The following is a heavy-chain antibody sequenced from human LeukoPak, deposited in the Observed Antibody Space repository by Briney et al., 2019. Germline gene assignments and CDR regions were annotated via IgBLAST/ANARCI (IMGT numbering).Heavy chain of an antibody. V-gene: IGHV3-48*02. J-gene: IGHJ5*02. CDR1: GFAFSSYA. D-gene: IGHD6-6*01. CDR3: ARSANPGVHDFDP. CDR2: ISSSSKI. Sequence: GGSLRLTCTASGFAFSSYAMAWVRQAPGKGLEWLSYISSSSKINYADSVKGRFTISRDNAKNSLYLQMISLRDEDTAVYYCARSANPGVHDFDPWGQGTLVTVSS.